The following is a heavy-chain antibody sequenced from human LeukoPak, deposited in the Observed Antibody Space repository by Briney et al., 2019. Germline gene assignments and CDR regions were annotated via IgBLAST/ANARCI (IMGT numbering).Heavy chain of an antibody. J-gene: IGHJ3*02. Sequence: SVKVSCKASGGTFSSYAISWVRQAPEQGLEWMGRIIPIFGIANYAQKFQGRVTITADKSTSTAYMELSSLRSEDTAVYYCARVDDSSGGDAFDIWGQGTMVTVSS. CDR2: IIPIFGIA. V-gene: IGHV1-69*04. D-gene: IGHD3-22*01. CDR1: GGTFSSYA. CDR3: ARVDDSSGGDAFDI.